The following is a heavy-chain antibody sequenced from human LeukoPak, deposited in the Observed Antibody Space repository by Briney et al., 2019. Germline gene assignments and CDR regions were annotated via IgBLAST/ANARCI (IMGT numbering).Heavy chain of an antibody. J-gene: IGHJ3*02. CDR3: ARDDTDFWSGYYKAFDI. D-gene: IGHD3-3*01. CDR1: GFTFSSYA. Sequence: GGSLRLSCAASGFTFSSYAMSWVRQAPGKGLEWVSAISGSGGSAYYADSVKGRFTISRDNSKNTLYLQMNSLRPEDTAVYYCARDDTDFWSGYYKAFDIWGQGTLVAVSS. CDR2: ISGSGGSA. V-gene: IGHV3-23*01.